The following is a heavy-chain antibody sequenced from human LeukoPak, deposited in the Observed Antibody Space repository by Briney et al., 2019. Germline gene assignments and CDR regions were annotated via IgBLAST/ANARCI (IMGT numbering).Heavy chain of an antibody. V-gene: IGHV3-48*03. J-gene: IGHJ6*03. CDR1: EFTFSSYE. D-gene: IGHD3-10*01. CDR3: AREGGVRGVNYYFYYMDV. Sequence: GGSLRLSCAASEFTFSSYEMNWVRQAPGKGLEWVSYISSSGSAKYYADSVKGRFTISRDNAKNSLYLQMNSLRGEDTAVYYCAREGGVRGVNYYFYYMDVWGKGTTVTISS. CDR2: ISSSGSAK.